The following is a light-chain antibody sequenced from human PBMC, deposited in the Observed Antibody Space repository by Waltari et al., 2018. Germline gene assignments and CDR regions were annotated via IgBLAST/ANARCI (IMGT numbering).Light chain of an antibody. V-gene: IGLV2-8*01. CDR2: EVH. CDR1: SSDVGGYNY. CDR3: SSYGGSNNLV. J-gene: IGLJ3*02. Sequence: QSALTQPPSASGSPGQSVTISCTGTSSDVGGYNYVSWYQHHPGKAPKVMIYEVHKRPSGGPERFSGSKSGNTASLTVSGVQAEDEADYSCSSYGGSNNLVFGGGTKLTVL.